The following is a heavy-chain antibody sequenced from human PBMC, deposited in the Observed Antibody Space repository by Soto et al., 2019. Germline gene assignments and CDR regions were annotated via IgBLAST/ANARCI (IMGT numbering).Heavy chain of an antibody. J-gene: IGHJ3*02. CDR2: INAGSGNT. V-gene: IGHV1-3*01. CDR3: ARDTETLGPRANDALDI. Sequence: QAQLVQSGAEMKKPGASVKVSCKATGYTFSAYTMNWVRQAPGQSLEWMGWINAGSGNTKYSQNFQGRVSITRDTSASTVYMEPTGLTSEDTAVYYCARDTETLGPRANDALDIWGQGTMVTVSS. D-gene: IGHD3-3*02. CDR1: GYTFSAYT.